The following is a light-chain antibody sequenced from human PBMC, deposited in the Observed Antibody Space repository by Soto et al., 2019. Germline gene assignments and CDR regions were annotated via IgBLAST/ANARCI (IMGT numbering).Light chain of an antibody. J-gene: IGLJ1*01. CDR1: TSNIGSNY. V-gene: IGLV1-47*01. CDR3: ATWDDSLNGFYV. CDR2: RNN. Sequence: QSVLTQPPSESGTPGQGVTISCSGSTSNIGSNYVYCYQQLPGTAPKLLIYRNNQRPSGVPDRFSGSKSGTSASLAISGLRSDDEADYFCATWDDSLNGFYVVGTGT.